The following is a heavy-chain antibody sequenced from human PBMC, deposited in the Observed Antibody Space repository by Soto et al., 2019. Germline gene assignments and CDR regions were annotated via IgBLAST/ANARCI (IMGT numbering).Heavy chain of an antibody. J-gene: IGHJ4*02. CDR1: GFTFSSYW. CDR2: INRDGSER. D-gene: IGHD3-3*01. V-gene: IGHV3-7*01. Sequence: PGGSLRLSCEAYGFTFSSYWMGWVRQAPGKGLEWVANINRDGSERYYVDSVRGRFTISRDNAESSLYLQMNSLRDEDTAVYFCARDFGHGYYLDYWGRGTLVTVSS. CDR3: ARDFGHGYYLDY.